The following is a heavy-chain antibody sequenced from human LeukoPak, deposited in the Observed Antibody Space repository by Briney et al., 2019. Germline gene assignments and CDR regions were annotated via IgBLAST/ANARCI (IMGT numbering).Heavy chain of an antibody. D-gene: IGHD3-22*01. Sequence: ASVKVSCKASGYTFTSYGISWVRQAPGQGLEWMGWISAYNGNTNYAQKLQGRVTMTTDTSTSTAYMELRSLRSADTAVYYCARAYSDSSGYYYWFDPWGQGTLVTVSS. CDR3: ARAYSDSSGYYYWFDP. CDR1: GYTFTSYG. J-gene: IGHJ5*02. CDR2: ISAYNGNT. V-gene: IGHV1-18*01.